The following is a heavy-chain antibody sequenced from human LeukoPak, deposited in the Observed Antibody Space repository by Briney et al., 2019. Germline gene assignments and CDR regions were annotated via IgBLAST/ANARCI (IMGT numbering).Heavy chain of an antibody. V-gene: IGHV1-69*05. D-gene: IGHD3-9*01. J-gene: IGHJ3*02. Sequence: ASVKVSCTASGGTFSSYAISWVRQAPGQGLEWMGGIIPIFGTANYAQKFQGRVTITTDESTSTAYMELSSLRSEDTAVYYCARSTYYDILNAFDIWGQGTMVTVSS. CDR2: IIPIFGTA. CDR3: ARSTYYDILNAFDI. CDR1: GGTFSSYA.